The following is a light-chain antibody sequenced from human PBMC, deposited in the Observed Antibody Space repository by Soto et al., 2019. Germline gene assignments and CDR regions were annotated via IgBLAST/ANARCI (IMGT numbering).Light chain of an antibody. J-gene: IGKJ1*01. CDR1: QGIGND. V-gene: IGKV1-17*01. CDR2: AAS. CDR3: LQNNTYPLT. Sequence: DIQMTQSPSSLSASVGDRVTITCRASQGIGNDLGWYQQKPGKAPKRLIYAASSLQSGVPSRFSGSGSGTEFTLTISSLQPEDFAAYYCLQNNTYPLTFGQGTKVDIK.